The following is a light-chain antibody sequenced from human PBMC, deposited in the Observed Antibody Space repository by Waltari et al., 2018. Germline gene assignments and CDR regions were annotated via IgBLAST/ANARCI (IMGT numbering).Light chain of an antibody. CDR3: QLRSNRPPYA. CDR1: QSVGRS. Sequence: EIVLTQSQATLSLSAGPSATLSCRASQSVGRSLGWYQQKVGQATRLLIFDASNRATGVPARFSGSGSGIEFTLTISRLEPDDFAVYYCQLRSNRPPYAFGQGTKLEMK. CDR2: DAS. J-gene: IGKJ2*01. V-gene: IGKV3-11*01.